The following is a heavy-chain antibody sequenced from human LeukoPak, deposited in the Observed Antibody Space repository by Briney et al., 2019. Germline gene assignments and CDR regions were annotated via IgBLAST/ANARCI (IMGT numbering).Heavy chain of an antibody. CDR2: ISSSSSYI. CDR1: GFTFSSYS. D-gene: IGHD2-2*02. V-gene: IGHV3-21*01. J-gene: IGHJ4*02. CDR3: ARSPGYCSSTSCYTGDY. Sequence: GGSLRLSCAASGFTFSSYSMNWVRQAPGKGLEWVSSISSSSSYIYYADSVKGRFTISRDNAKNSLYLQMNSLRAEDTAVYYCARSPGYCSSTSCYTGDYWGQGTLVTVSS.